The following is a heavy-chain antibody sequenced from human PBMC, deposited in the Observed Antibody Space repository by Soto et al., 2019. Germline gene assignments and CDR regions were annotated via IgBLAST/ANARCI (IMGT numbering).Heavy chain of an antibody. CDR1: GYTFTSYY. Sequence: ASVKVSCKASGYTFTSYYMHWVLQAPGQGLEWMGIINPSGGSTSYAQKFQGRVTMTRDTSTSTVYMELSSLRSEDTAVYYCARVQEYYGSGSPNAYFDYWGQGTLVTVSS. CDR3: ARVQEYYGSGSPNAYFDY. J-gene: IGHJ4*02. D-gene: IGHD3-10*01. CDR2: INPSGGST. V-gene: IGHV1-46*03.